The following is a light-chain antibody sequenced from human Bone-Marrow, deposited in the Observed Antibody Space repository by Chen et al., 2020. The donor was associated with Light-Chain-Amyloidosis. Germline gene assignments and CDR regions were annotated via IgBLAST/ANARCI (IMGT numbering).Light chain of an antibody. CDR3: QAWDSSTGV. V-gene: IGLV3-1*01. J-gene: IGLJ2*01. CDR2: QDS. Sequence: YHLTQPPSLSVPPGQTASLTCSGDQLGDKYACWYQPKSGQSPVLVIYQDSKRPSGNPERFSGSNSGNTATLTISGTQAMDEADYYCQAWDSSTGVFGGGTKLTVL. CDR1: QLGDKY.